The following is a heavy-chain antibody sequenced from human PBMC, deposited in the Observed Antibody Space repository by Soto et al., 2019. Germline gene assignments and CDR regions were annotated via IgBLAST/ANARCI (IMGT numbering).Heavy chain of an antibody. Sequence: QVQLVESGGGVVQPGRSLRLSCAASGFTFSSYGMHWVRQAPGKGLEWVAVIWYDGSNKYYADSVKSRFTISRDNSKNTLYLQVNSLRAEGTAVYYCARSGYYYDSSGYYDYWGQGTLVTVSS. V-gene: IGHV3-33*01. CDR3: ARSGYYYDSSGYYDY. CDR2: IWYDGSNK. J-gene: IGHJ4*02. D-gene: IGHD3-22*01. CDR1: GFTFSSYG.